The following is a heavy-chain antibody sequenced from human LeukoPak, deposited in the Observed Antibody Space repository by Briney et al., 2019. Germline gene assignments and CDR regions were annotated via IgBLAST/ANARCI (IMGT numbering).Heavy chain of an antibody. D-gene: IGHD3-3*01. J-gene: IGHJ6*02. CDR2: INPNSGGT. V-gene: IGHV1-2*02. Sequence: ASVKVSCKASGYTFTGHYMHWVRQAPGQGLEWMGWINPNSGGTNYAQKFQGRVTMTRDTSISTAYMELSRLRSDDTAVYYCARSNYDFWSGYYSTRYYYYGMDVWGQGTTVTVSS. CDR1: GYTFTGHY. CDR3: ARSNYDFWSGYYSTRYYYYGMDV.